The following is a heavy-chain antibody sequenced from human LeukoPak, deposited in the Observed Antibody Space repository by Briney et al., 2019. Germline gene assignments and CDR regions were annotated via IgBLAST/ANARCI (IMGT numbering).Heavy chain of an antibody. D-gene: IGHD3-9*01. CDR1: GFTVSSNY. Sequence: GGSLRLSCAASGFTVSSNYMSWVRQAPGKGLEWVSVIYSGGSTYYADSVKGRFTTSRDNSKNTLYLQMNSLRAEDTAVYYCARDLGYYDILTGYRPYYYYGMDVWGQGTTVTVSS. CDR2: IYSGGST. CDR3: ARDLGYYDILTGYRPYYYYGMDV. J-gene: IGHJ6*02. V-gene: IGHV3-53*01.